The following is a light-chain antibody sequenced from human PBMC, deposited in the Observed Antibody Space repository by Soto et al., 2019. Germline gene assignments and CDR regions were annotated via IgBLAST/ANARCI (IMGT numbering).Light chain of an antibody. CDR2: ATF. Sequence: EIVLTQSPATLSLSPGEIATLSCRASQNINSYLAWYQQKPGQATMRLIHATFNRATCIPARFSGSRAGTDVNLSISSLETEDCAVYDCQQRSSWAFTFGPGTKVDIK. CDR1: QNINSY. J-gene: IGKJ3*01. CDR3: QQRSSWAFT. V-gene: IGKV3-11*01.